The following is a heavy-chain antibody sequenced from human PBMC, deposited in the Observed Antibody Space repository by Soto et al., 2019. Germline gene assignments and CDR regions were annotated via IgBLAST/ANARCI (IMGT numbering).Heavy chain of an antibody. CDR2: IYYSGST. Sequence: SQRLSVPWSVAGVSIGSLGYCLRWIRKNPGKGLEWIGYIYYSGSTYYNPSLKSRVTISVDTSKNQFSLKLSSVTAADTAVYYCARCFGVAAAGPFDYWGQGTLVTV. CDR3: ARCFGVAAAGPFDY. CDR1: GVSIGSLGYC. D-gene: IGHD6-13*01. J-gene: IGHJ4*02. V-gene: IGHV4-31*02.